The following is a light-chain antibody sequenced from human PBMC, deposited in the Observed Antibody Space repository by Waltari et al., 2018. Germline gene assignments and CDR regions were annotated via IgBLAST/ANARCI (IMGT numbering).Light chain of an antibody. CDR1: QTIPTN. Sequence: DIQIIQYTSSLSASLGDRVTPSCRSSQTIPTNLNWYQQKPGTASKVQISVASTLESGVPSRFSCSGSGTVFTLTTRNLQSEDFASYYSQQSYIVPPTFGQGTKLE. V-gene: IGKV1-39*01. CDR3: QQSYIVPPT. CDR2: VAS. J-gene: IGKJ2*01.